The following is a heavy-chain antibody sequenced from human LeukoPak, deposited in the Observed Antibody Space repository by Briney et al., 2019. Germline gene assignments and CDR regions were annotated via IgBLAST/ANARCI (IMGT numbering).Heavy chain of an antibody. CDR2: IYHSGST. V-gene: IGHV4-4*02. J-gene: IGHJ3*02. CDR1: GGPISSSNW. CDR3: ARVVAVAGILADAFDI. D-gene: IGHD6-19*01. Sequence: SETLSLTCAVSGGPISSSNWWSWVRQPPGKGLEWIGEIYHSGSTNYNPSLKSRVTISVDKSKNQFSLKLSSVTAADTAVYYCARVVAVAGILADAFDIWGQGTMVTVSS.